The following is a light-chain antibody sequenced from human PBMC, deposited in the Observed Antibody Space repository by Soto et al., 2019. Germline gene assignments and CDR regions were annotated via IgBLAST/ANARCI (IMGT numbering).Light chain of an antibody. CDR3: QQYGSSSYT. V-gene: IGKV3-20*01. CDR1: QSISSSY. CDR2: GAS. J-gene: IGKJ2*01. Sequence: EIVLTQSPGTLSLSPGERVTLSCRASQSISSSYLTWYQHKPGQAPRLLIYGASSRATGIPDRFSGSGSGTDFTLTISRLEPEDFAVYYCQQYGSSSYTFGQGTQLEIK.